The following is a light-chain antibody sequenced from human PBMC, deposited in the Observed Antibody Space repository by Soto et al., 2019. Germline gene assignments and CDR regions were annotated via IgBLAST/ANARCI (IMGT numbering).Light chain of an antibody. CDR3: QQYKDYTYT. CDR2: DAS. V-gene: IGKV1-5*01. CDR1: QRVDRW. J-gene: IGKJ1*01. Sequence: TPSPGTLSVSPGDRVTITCRASQRVDRWLAWYQQKPGQAPKLLISDASTLESGVPSRFSGSGSVTEFTLTITSLQPDDFATYYCQQYKDYTYTFGQGTKV.